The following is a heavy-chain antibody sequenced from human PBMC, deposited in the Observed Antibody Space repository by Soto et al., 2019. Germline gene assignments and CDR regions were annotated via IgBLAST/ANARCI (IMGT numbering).Heavy chain of an antibody. CDR1: GFTFSSYA. CDR2: ISYDGSNK. V-gene: IGHV3-30-3*01. D-gene: IGHD6-13*01. Sequence: QVQLVESGGGVVQPGRSLRLSCAASGFTFSSYAMHWVRQAPGKGLEWVAVISYDGSNKYYADSVKGRFTISRDNSKNTLYLQMNSLRAEDTAVYYCARKGVAYSSSWYALISLIDYWGQGTLVTVSS. CDR3: ARKGVAYSSSWYALISLIDY. J-gene: IGHJ4*02.